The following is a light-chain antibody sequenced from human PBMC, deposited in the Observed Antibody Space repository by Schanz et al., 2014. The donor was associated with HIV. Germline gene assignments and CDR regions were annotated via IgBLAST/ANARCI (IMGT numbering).Light chain of an antibody. V-gene: IGLV2-8*01. CDR1: SSDVGDYNY. CDR2: EVS. CDR3: SSYAGTNNFWV. Sequence: QSALTQPPSASGSPGQSVTISCTGTSSDVGDYNYVSWYQQHPGTAPKIMIYEVSKRPSGVPDRFSGSKSGNTASLTVSGLQAEDEADYYCSSYAGTNNFWVFGGGTKLTGL. J-gene: IGLJ3*02.